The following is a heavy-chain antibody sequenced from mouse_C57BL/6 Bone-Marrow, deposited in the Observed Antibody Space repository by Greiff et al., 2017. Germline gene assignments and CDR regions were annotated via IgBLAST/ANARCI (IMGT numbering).Heavy chain of an antibody. CDR2: IYPRSGNT. D-gene: IGHD1-1*01. J-gene: IGHJ4*01. CDR3: ARYGDYYGSSPHYYAMDY. CDR1: GYTFTSYG. V-gene: IGHV1-81*01. Sequence: QVQLKESGAELARPGASVKLSCKASGYTFTSYGISWVKQRTGQGLEWIGEIYPRSGNTYYNEKFKGKATLTADKSSSPAYMALRSLTSEDSAVYFCARYGDYYGSSPHYYAMDYWGQGTSVTVSS.